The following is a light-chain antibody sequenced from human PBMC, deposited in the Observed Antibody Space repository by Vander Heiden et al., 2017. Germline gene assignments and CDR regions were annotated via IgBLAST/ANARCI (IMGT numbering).Light chain of an antibody. Sequence: EIVLTQSSATLSLSPGERATLSCGASQSVRSSYLAWYQQKPGLAPRLLIYDASSRATGIPDRFSGSGSGTDFTLTISRLEPEDFAVYYCQQYGSSPRTFGQGTKVEIK. J-gene: IGKJ1*01. CDR2: DAS. V-gene: IGKV3D-20*01. CDR3: QQYGSSPRT. CDR1: QSVRSSY.